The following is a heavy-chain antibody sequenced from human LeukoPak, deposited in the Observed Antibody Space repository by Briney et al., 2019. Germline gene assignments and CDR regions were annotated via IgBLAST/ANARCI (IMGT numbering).Heavy chain of an antibody. Sequence: GASVKVSCKASGYTFTSFAINWVRQAPGQGLEWMGWISAYNGNTSYAQKLQGRVTMTTDTSTSTAYMELRSLRSDDTAVYYCARGLSFEQLVEDYWGQGTLVTASS. CDR2: ISAYNGNT. V-gene: IGHV1-18*01. CDR1: GYTFTSFA. D-gene: IGHD6-6*01. J-gene: IGHJ4*02. CDR3: ARGLSFEQLVEDY.